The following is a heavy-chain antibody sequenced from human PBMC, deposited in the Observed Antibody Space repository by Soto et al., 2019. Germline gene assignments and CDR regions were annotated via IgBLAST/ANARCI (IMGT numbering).Heavy chain of an antibody. CDR3: AARIVGATTVDY. CDR2: ISYDGSNK. Sequence: PGGSLRLSCAASGFTFSSYGMHWVRQAPGKGLEWVAVISYDGSNKYYADSVKGRFTISRDNSKNTLYLQMNSLRAEDTAVYYCAARIVGATTVDYWGQGTLVTLSS. V-gene: IGHV3-30*03. CDR1: GFTFSSYG. J-gene: IGHJ4*02. D-gene: IGHD1-26*01.